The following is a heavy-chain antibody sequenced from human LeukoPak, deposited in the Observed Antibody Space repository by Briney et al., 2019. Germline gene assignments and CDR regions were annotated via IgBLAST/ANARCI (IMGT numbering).Heavy chain of an antibody. CDR3: ARSDWFDP. V-gene: IGHV3-74*01. Sequence: QPGGSLRLSCAASGFIFSNQWMHWVRQAPGKGLVWVSRSKADGSSTTYADSVKGRFTISRDNAKDTLYLQMNSLTAEDTAGYYCARSDWFDPWGQGTLVTVSS. CDR1: GFIFSNQW. J-gene: IGHJ5*02. CDR2: SKADGSST.